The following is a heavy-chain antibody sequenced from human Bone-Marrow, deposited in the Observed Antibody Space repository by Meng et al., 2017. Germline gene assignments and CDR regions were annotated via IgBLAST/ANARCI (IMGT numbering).Heavy chain of an antibody. CDR1: GFTFDDYA. CDR2: ISWDGGST. Sequence: GGSLRLSCAASGFTFDDYAMHWVRQAPGKGLEWVSLISWDGGSTYYADSVKGRFTISRDNSKNSLYLQMNSLRAEDTALYYCARGTYYYDSSGYYIGDAFDIWGQGTMVTVSS. J-gene: IGHJ3*02. V-gene: IGHV3-43D*04. D-gene: IGHD3-22*01. CDR3: ARGTYYYDSSGYYIGDAFDI.